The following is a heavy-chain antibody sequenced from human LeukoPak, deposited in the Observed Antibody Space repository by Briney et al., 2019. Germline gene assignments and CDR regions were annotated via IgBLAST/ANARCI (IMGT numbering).Heavy chain of an antibody. D-gene: IGHD3-10*01. CDR1: GFTFSSYS. CDR3: ARDRVRGVILDY. V-gene: IGHV3-21*01. Sequence: PGGSLRLSCAASGFTFSSYSMNWVRQAPGKGLEWVSSISSSSSYIYYADSVKGRFTISRDNAKNSLYLQMNSLRAEDTAVYYCARDRVRGVILDYWGQGTLVTVSS. CDR2: ISSSSSYI. J-gene: IGHJ4*02.